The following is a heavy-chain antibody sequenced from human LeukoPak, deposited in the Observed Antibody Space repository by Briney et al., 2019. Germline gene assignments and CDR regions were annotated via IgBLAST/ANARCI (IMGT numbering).Heavy chain of an antibody. Sequence: ASVKVSCKASGYTFSNYAMNWVRQAPGQGLEWMGWINTNTGNPTYAQGFTGRFVFFLDTSVSTAYLQISSLKAEDTAVYYCARVIRGYDTSGYYYYNDYWGQGTLVTVSS. D-gene: IGHD3-22*01. CDR1: GYTFSNYA. CDR3: ARVIRGYDTSGYYYYNDY. CDR2: INTNTGNP. J-gene: IGHJ4*02. V-gene: IGHV7-4-1*02.